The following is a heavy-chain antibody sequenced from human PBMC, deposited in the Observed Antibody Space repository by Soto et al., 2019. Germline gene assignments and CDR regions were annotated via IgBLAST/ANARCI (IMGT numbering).Heavy chain of an antibody. D-gene: IGHD3-10*01. V-gene: IGHV1-24*01. CDR1: GYTLPELS. Sequence: ASVKVSCKVSGYTLPELSMHWVRQAPGKGLEWMGGFDPEDGETIYAQKFQGRVTMTEDTCTDKAYMELSRMRSEDTAVYYCATDGITMVRGVANHYYYYYYMDVWGKGTTVTVSS. CDR3: ATDGITMVRGVANHYYYYYYMDV. CDR2: FDPEDGET. J-gene: IGHJ6*03.